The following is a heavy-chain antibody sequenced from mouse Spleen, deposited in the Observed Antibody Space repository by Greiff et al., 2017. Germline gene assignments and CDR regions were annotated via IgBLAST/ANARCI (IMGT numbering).Heavy chain of an antibody. CDR1: GFTFSSYG. CDR3: ARGGYYYDYDQGYFDY. CDR2: ISGGGSYT. V-gene: IGHV5-9-2*01. Sequence: EVKLMESGGGLVKPGGSLKLSCAASGFTFSSYGMSWVRQTPEKRLEWVATISGGGSYTYYPDSVKGRFTISRDNAKNNLYLQMSSLRSEDTALYYCARGGYYYDYDQGYFDYWGQGTTLTVSS. J-gene: IGHJ2*01. D-gene: IGHD2-4*01.